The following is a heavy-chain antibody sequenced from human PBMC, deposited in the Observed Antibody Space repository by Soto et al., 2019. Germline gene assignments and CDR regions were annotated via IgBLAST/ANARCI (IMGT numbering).Heavy chain of an antibody. CDR3: ARHAPHCSSTSCFLFDY. CDR1: GGSFSGYY. V-gene: IGHV4-34*01. Sequence: SETLSLTCAVYGGSFSGYYWSWIRQPPGKGLEWIGEINHSGSTNYNPSLKSRVTISVDTSKNQFSLKLSSVTAADTAVYYCARHAPHCSSTSCFLFDYWGQGTLVTVSS. D-gene: IGHD2-2*01. J-gene: IGHJ4*02. CDR2: INHSGST.